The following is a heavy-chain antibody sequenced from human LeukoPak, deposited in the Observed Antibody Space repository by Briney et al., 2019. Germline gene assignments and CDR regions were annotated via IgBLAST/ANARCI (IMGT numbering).Heavy chain of an antibody. Sequence: GASVKVSCKASGYTFTSYVISWVRQAPGQGLEWMGWISAYNGNTNYAQKLQGRVTMTRDMSTSTVYMELSSLRSEDTAVYYCARVAAEVVGVPGAIGFGWLRRDYYYMDVWGKGTTVTVSS. J-gene: IGHJ6*03. D-gene: IGHD2-2*02. CDR1: GYTFTSYV. V-gene: IGHV1-18*01. CDR3: ARVAAEVVGVPGAIGFGWLRRDYYYMDV. CDR2: ISAYNGNT.